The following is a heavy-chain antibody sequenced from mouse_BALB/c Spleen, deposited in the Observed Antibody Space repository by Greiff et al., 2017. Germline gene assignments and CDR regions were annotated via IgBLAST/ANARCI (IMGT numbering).Heavy chain of an antibody. V-gene: IGHV1-4*01. CDR3: ARGPSLGAMDY. J-gene: IGHJ4*01. CDR2: INPSSGYT. CDR1: GYTFTSYT. D-gene: IGHD6-2*01. Sequence: QVQLQQSGAELARPGASVKMSCKASGYTFTSYTMHWVKQRPGQGLEWIGYINPSSGYTNYNQKFKDKATLTADKSSSTAYMQLSSLTSEDSAVYYCARGPSLGAMDYWGQGTSVTVSS.